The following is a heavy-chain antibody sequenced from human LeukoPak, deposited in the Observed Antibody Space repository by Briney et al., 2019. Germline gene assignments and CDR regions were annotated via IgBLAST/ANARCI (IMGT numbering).Heavy chain of an antibody. D-gene: IGHD3-10*01. CDR2: INSDGSST. CDR3: TTVGRPIYDY. CDR1: GFTFSNYW. Sequence: GGSLRLSCAVSGFTFSNYWMHWVRQAPGKGLVWVSRINSDGSSTNYADSVKGRLTISRDNTKNTLYLQMNSLSAEDTAVYFCTTVGRPIYDYWGQGTLVTVSS. V-gene: IGHV3-74*01. J-gene: IGHJ4*02.